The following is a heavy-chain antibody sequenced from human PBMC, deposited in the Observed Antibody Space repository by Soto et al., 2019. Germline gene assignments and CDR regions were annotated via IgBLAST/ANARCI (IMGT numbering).Heavy chain of an antibody. V-gene: IGHV4-59*01. D-gene: IGHD4-4*01. CDR1: GGSISSYY. Sequence: QVQLQESGPGLVKPSETLSLTCTVSGGSISSYYWSWIRQPPGKGLEWIGYIYYSGSTNYNPSLKSRVTISVDTSKNQFSLKLSSVTAADTAVYYCARDLYDYSNPHGNWFDPWGQGTLVTVSS. CDR2: IYYSGST. CDR3: ARDLYDYSNPHGNWFDP. J-gene: IGHJ5*02.